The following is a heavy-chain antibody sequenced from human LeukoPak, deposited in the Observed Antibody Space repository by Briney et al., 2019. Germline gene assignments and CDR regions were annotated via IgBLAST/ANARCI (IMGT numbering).Heavy chain of an antibody. D-gene: IGHD1-26*01. J-gene: IGHJ4*02. CDR3: ASSGSHHY. CDR2: INHSGST. CDR1: GGSLSGYY. V-gene: IGHV4-34*01. Sequence: SETLSLTCAVYGGSLSGYYWSWIRQPPGKGLEWIGEINHSGSTNYNPSLKSRVTISVDTSKNQFSLKLSSVTAADTAVYYCASSGSHHYWGQGTLVTVSS.